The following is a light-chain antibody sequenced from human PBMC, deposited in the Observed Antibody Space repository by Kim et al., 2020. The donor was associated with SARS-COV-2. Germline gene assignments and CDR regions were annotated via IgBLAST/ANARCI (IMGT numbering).Light chain of an antibody. CDR2: DVS. CDR3: SSFTRSNTLL. CDR1: SSDVGGYNS. Sequence: GQSVAISGPGTSSDVGGYNSVSWYQQHPGKAPKLMIYDVSERPSGVSNRFSGSKSGNTASLTISVLQAEDEADYYCSSFTRSNTLLFGGGTQLTVL. V-gene: IGLV2-14*03. J-gene: IGLJ2*01.